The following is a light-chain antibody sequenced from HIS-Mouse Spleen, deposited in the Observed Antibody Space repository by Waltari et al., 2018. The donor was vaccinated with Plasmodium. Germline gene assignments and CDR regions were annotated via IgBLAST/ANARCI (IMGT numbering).Light chain of an antibody. V-gene: IGLV3-10*01. CDR3: YSTDSSGNHRV. Sequence: SYELTQPPSVSVSPGQTARNTCSGDALPKKYAYWYQQKSGQAPVLVIYEDSKRPSGIPERFSGSSSGTMATFTISGAQVEDEADYYCYSTDSSGNHRVFGGGTKLTVL. CDR1: ALPKKY. J-gene: IGLJ3*02. CDR2: EDS.